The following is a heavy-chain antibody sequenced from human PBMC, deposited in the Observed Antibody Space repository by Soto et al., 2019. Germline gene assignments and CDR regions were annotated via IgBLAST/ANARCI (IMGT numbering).Heavy chain of an antibody. D-gene: IGHD6-19*01. CDR2: VSHDGRNT. J-gene: IGHJ4*02. CDR1: GLTFSDYA. V-gene: IGHV3-30*18. Sequence: GGSLRLSCAASGLTFSDYARHWVRQAPGKGLEWVAVVSHDGRNTHYADSVKGRFTISRDSSKNTVSLEMTSLRAEDTAVYYCAKGGRQWLVTSDFNYWGQGALVTVSS. CDR3: AKGGRQWLVTSDFNY.